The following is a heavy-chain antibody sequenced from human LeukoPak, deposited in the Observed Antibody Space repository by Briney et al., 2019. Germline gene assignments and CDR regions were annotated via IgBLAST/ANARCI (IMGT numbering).Heavy chain of an antibody. J-gene: IGHJ5*02. CDR1: GYTFTSYD. Sequence: ASVKLSCTASGYTFTSYDINWVRQATGPGLEWKGWMNPNSGNTGYAQKFQGRVTMTRNTSISTAYMELSSLRSEDTAVYYCARVRRGYSYPNWFDPWGQGTRVTVSS. CDR3: ARVRRGYSYPNWFDP. CDR2: MNPNSGNT. D-gene: IGHD5-18*01. V-gene: IGHV1-8*01.